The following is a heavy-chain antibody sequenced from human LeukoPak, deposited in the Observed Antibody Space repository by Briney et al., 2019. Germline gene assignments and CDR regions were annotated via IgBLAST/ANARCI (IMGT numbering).Heavy chain of an antibody. CDR2: IYYSGST. CDR3: ARTPANYFDY. CDR1: GGSISSSSYS. V-gene: IGHV4-39*01. D-gene: IGHD2-2*01. Sequence: PSETLSLTCTVSGGSISSSSYSWGWIRQPPGKGLEWIGSIYYSGSTYYNPSLKSRVTISVDTSKNQFSLKLSSVTAADTAVYYCARTPANYFDYWGQGTLVTVSS. J-gene: IGHJ4*02.